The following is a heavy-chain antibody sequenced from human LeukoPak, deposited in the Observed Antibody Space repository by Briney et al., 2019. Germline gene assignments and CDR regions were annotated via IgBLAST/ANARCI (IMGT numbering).Heavy chain of an antibody. CDR1: GFTFSSYG. CDR3: AKPMTTVTTHPLPFDY. D-gene: IGHD4-17*01. V-gene: IGHV3-30*02. Sequence: PGGSLRLSCAASGFTFSSYGMHWVRQAPGKGLEWVAFIRCDGSNKYYADSVKGRFTISRDNSKNTLYLQMNSLRAEDTAVYYCAKPMTTVTTHPLPFDYWGQGTLVTVSS. J-gene: IGHJ4*02. CDR2: IRCDGSNK.